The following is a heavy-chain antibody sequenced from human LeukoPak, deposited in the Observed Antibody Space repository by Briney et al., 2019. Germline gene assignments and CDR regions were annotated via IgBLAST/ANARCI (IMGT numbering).Heavy chain of an antibody. CDR1: GFTFSDYS. V-gene: IGHV3-11*06. D-gene: IGHD1-7*01. CDR3: ARANWNYSFDY. J-gene: IGHJ4*02. CDR2: ISSSSSYI. Sequence: GGSLRLSCAASGFTFSDYSMSWIRQAPGKGLEWVSSISSSSSYIYYADSVKGRFTISRDNAKNSLYLQMNSLRAEDTAVYYCARANWNYSFDYWGQGTLVTVSS.